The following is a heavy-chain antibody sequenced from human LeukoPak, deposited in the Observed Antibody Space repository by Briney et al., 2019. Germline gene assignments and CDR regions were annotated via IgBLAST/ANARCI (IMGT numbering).Heavy chain of an antibody. CDR3: AGFVVVPAAAFDY. D-gene: IGHD2-2*01. V-gene: IGHV3-23*01. CDR1: GFTFSSYA. J-gene: IGHJ4*02. CDR2: ISGSGGST. Sequence: GGSLRLSCAASGFTFSSYAMSWVRQAPGKGLEWVSAISGSGGSTYYADSVKGRFTISRDNSKSTLYLQMNSLRAEDTAVYYCAGFVVVPAAAFDYWGQGTLVTVSS.